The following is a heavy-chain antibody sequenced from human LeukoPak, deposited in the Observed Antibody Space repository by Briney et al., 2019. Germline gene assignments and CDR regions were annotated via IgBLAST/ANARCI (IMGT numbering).Heavy chain of an antibody. D-gene: IGHD2-21*02. Sequence: GGTLRLSCAASGFTFSSYGMSWVRQAPGKGLEWVSAISGSGGSTYYADSVKGRFTISRDNSKNTLYLQMNSLRAEDTAVYYCAKDRLLNCRGDCYIFDYWGQGTVVTVSS. CDR2: ISGSGGST. J-gene: IGHJ4*02. CDR1: GFTFSSYG. CDR3: AKDRLLNCRGDCYIFDY. V-gene: IGHV3-23*01.